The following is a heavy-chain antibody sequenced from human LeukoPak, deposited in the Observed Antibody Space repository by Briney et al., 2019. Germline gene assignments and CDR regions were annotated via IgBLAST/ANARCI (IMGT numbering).Heavy chain of an antibody. D-gene: IGHD3-10*01. CDR2: IYTSGNT. CDR1: GGSISSYY. V-gene: IGHV4-4*07. CDR3: ARHGPLWFGPRDGPLGAFDI. Sequence: SETLSLTCTVSGGSISSYYWSWIRQPAGKGLEWIGRIYTSGNTNYNPSLKSRVTISVDTSKNQFSLKLSFVTAADTAVYYCARHGPLWFGPRDGPLGAFDIWGQGTMVTVSS. J-gene: IGHJ3*02.